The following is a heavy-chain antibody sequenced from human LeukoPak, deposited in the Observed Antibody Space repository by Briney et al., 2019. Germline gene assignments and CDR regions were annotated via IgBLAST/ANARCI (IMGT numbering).Heavy chain of an antibody. CDR1: GGSFSGYY. J-gene: IGHJ4*02. D-gene: IGHD3-10*01. Sequence: SETLSLTCAVYGGSFSGYYWSWIRQPPGKGLEWMGEINHRVSTTYNPSLKSRATTPLGPSKNQFSLKLSSVTAADTAVYYCARHGTPLRYGSGNYYKGAPFDYWGQGTLVTVSS. V-gene: IGHV4-34*01. CDR3: ARHGTPLRYGSGNYYKGAPFDY. CDR2: INHRVST.